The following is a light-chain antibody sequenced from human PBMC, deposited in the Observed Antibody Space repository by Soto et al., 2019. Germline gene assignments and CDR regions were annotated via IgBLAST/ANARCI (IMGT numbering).Light chain of an antibody. J-gene: IGKJ3*01. CDR2: GAS. V-gene: IGKV3-20*01. Sequence: EIVLTQSPGTLSLSLGERATLSCRASQSVSSTFLAWYQQKPGQAPRLLLYGASTRATGIPDRFSGSGSETDFTLTISRLEPEDFAVYYCQQYGNSRTFGPGTKVDIK. CDR1: QSVSSTF. CDR3: QQYGNSRT.